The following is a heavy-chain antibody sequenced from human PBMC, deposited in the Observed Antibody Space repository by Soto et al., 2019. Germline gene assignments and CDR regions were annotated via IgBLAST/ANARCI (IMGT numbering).Heavy chain of an antibody. J-gene: IGHJ6*03. CDR2: INHSGST. V-gene: IGHV4-34*01. CDR3: ARDGVSCSGGSCPNTYYYYMDV. CDR1: GWSFSGYY. D-gene: IGHD2-15*01. Sequence: PSETLSLTCAVYGWSFSGYYWSWIRQPPGKGLEWIGEINHSGSTNYNPSLKSRVTISVDTSKNQFSLKLSSVTAADTAVYYCARDGVSCSGGSCPNTYYYYMDVWGKGTTVTVSS.